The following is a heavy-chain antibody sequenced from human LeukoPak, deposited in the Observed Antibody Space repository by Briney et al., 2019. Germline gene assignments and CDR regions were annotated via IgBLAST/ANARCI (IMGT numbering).Heavy chain of an antibody. CDR2: IYPGDSDT. V-gene: IGHV5-51*01. D-gene: IGHD3-22*01. CDR1: GYSFMTYW. CDR3: ARLSMIDTFDI. J-gene: IGHJ3*02. Sequence: GESLKISCQASGYSFMTYWIGWVRQIPGKGLEWMAIIYPGDSDTKYSPSFQDQVTISADKPINTAYLHWRSLKASDTAMYYCARLSMIDTFDIWGLGTVVTVSS.